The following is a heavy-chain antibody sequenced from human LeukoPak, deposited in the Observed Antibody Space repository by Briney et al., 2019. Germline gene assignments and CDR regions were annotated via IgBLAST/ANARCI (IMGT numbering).Heavy chain of an antibody. J-gene: IGHJ6*02. CDR3: ARDRGFGESYGMDV. CDR1: GGSFSGYY. D-gene: IGHD3-10*01. CDR2: IYYSGST. Sequence: PSETLSLTCAVYGGSFSGYYWSWIRQHPGKGLEWIGYIYYSGSTYYNPSLKSRVTISVDTSKNQFSLKLSSVTAADTAVYYCARDRGFGESYGMDVWGQGTTVTVSS. V-gene: IGHV4-31*11.